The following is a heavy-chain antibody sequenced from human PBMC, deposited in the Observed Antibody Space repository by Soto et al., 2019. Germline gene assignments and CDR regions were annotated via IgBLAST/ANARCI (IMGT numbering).Heavy chain of an antibody. V-gene: IGHV1-69*01. CDR1: GATFSSYA. CDR2: IIPIFGTA. Sequence: QVQLVQSGAEVKKPGSSVKVSCKASGATFSSYAISWGRKSPGQGLEWMGGIIPIFGTANYAQKFQGRVTITADESTSTAYMELSSLRSEDTAVYYCARDAAAGSYWGQGTLVTVSS. J-gene: IGHJ4*02. D-gene: IGHD6-13*01. CDR3: ARDAAAGSY.